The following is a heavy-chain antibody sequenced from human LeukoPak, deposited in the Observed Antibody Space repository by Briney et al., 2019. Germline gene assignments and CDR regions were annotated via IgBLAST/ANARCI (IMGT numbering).Heavy chain of an antibody. CDR2: IKQDGSEK. V-gene: IGHV3-7*01. CDR1: GFTFSSYW. J-gene: IGHJ6*02. D-gene: IGHD3-10*01. CDR3: ARDVVTMVAFYGMDV. Sequence: PGGSLRLSCAASGFTFSSYWMSWVRQAPGKGLEWVANIKQDGSEKYYVDSVKGRFTISRDNAKNSLYLQMNSLRAEDTAVYYCARDVVTMVAFYGMDVWGQGTTVTVSS.